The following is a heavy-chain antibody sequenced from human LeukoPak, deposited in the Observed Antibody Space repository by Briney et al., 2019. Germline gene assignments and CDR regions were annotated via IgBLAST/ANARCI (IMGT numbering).Heavy chain of an antibody. CDR3: ATDTSAFDY. D-gene: IGHD3-3*01. J-gene: IGHJ4*02. Sequence: GGSLRLSCAASGFTFSSYGMHWVRQAPGKGLEWVANIKQDGSEKYYVDSVKGRFTISRDNAKNSLFLHMNSLRAEDTAVYYCATDTSAFDYWGQGTLVTVSS. CDR1: GFTFSSYG. CDR2: IKQDGSEK. V-gene: IGHV3-7*01.